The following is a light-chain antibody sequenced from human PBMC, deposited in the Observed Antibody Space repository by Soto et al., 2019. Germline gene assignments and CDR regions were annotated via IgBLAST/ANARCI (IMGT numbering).Light chain of an antibody. J-gene: IGKJ4*01. Sequence: DIVLTQSPLSLPATPGEPASISCRSSQSLLHNNGFTYLDWYLQKPGQSPQLLIYLVSNRASGVPDKVQGRGSGPGFNLEIQRGEAGECWVYLWLQFGHTSLTFGGGTKVEIK. V-gene: IGKV2-28*01. CDR1: QSLLHNNGFTY. CDR2: LVS. CDR3: LQFGHTSLT.